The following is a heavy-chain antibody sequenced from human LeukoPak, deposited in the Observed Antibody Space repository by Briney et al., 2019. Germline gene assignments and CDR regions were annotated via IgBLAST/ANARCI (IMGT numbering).Heavy chain of an antibody. CDR3: ARGPKTSFDY. Sequence: GGSLRLSCAASALTFSDYSMNWVRQAPGKGLEWISYISSNGSTIYYAASVKGRFTISRDSAKNSLYLQMNGLRAEDTAIYYCARGPKTSFDYWGQGTLVAVSS. CDR2: ISSNGSTI. V-gene: IGHV3-48*01. J-gene: IGHJ4*02. CDR1: ALTFSDYS.